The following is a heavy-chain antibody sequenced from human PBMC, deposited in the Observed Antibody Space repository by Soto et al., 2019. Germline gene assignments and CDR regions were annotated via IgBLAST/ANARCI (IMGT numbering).Heavy chain of an antibody. CDR3: TTDRSYDTTGYYLYYFDY. CDR2: IKSKTDGGAT. CDR1: GFTFSNAW. Sequence: EVQLVESGGGLVKPGGSLRVSCAASGFTFSNAWMNWVRQAPGKGLEWVGRIKSKTDGGATDYAAPVKGRFTISRDDSKHMLYMQMNSLKAEDTAVYYCTTDRSYDTTGYYLYYFDYWGQGTLVTVSS. V-gene: IGHV3-15*07. D-gene: IGHD3-22*01. J-gene: IGHJ4*02.